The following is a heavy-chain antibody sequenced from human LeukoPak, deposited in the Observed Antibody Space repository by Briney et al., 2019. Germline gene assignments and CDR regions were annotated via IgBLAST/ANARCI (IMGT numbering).Heavy chain of an antibody. CDR1: GGSVSNSSHY. J-gene: IGHJ4*02. Sequence: PSETLSLTCTVSGGSVSNSSHYWAWIRQPPGKGLEWIGSINYSGSTYYNPSLKSRITISVDTSKNQFSLKLSSVTAADTGVYYWVREHSSSADYWGQGTLATASS. V-gene: IGHV4-39*07. D-gene: IGHD6-6*01. CDR2: INYSGST. CDR3: VREHSSSADY.